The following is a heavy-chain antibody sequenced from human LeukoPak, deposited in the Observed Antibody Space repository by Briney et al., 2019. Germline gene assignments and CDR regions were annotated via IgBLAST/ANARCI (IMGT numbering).Heavy chain of an antibody. J-gene: IGHJ4*02. CDR3: ARKAAAGKSYYFDY. CDR2: VNSDGSST. D-gene: IGHD6-13*01. V-gene: IGHV3-74*01. CDR1: GFTFTSYW. Sequence: GGSLRLSCAASGFTFTSYWMHWVRQAPGKGLVWVSRVNSDGSSTTYADSVKGRFTISRDNAKNTLYLQMNSLRAEDTAVYCCARKAAAGKSYYFDYWGQGTLATVSS.